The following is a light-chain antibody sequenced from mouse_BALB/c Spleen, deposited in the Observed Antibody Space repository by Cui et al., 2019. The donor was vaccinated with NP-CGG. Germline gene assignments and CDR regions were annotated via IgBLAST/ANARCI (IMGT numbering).Light chain of an antibody. CDR1: TGAVTTSNY. Sequence: QAVVTQESALTTSPGETVTLTCRSSTGAVTTSNYANWVQEKPDHLFTGLIGGTKNRAPGVPARFSGSLIGDKAALTITGAQTEDEAIYFCALWYSNHWVFCGGTKLTAL. CDR2: GTK. V-gene: IGLV1*01. CDR3: ALWYSNHWV. J-gene: IGLJ1*01.